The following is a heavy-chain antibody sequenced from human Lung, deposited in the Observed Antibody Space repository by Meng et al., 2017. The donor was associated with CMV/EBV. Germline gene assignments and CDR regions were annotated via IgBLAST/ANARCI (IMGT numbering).Heavy chain of an antibody. J-gene: IGHJ4*02. CDR1: GYIFTKYG. CDR3: ARDAGTIAVSGIGDY. V-gene: IGHV1-18*01. Sequence: XSCKXSGYIFTKYGVNWMRQAPGQGPEWMGWISAYNGDTMYAPKDQGRVTMTTDTSTSTAYMELRGLRSDDTAVYYCARDAGTIAVSGIGDYWGQGTLVTVSS. CDR2: ISAYNGDT. D-gene: IGHD6-19*01.